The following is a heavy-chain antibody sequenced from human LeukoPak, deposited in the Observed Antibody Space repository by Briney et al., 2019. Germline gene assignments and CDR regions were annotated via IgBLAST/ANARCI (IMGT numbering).Heavy chain of an antibody. D-gene: IGHD3-10*01. CDR1: GFSVRDYA. CDR3: AKDAVRGSGRINWFDS. V-gene: IGHV3-30*18. Sequence: GGSLRLSCAASGFSVRDYAMHWVRQAPGKGLEWVAVMSYEETYKNYAEAVKGRFTISRDNSKNTLYLQMNSLRGEDTAAYYCAKDAVRGSGRINWFDSWGQGTLVTVSS. J-gene: IGHJ5*01. CDR2: MSYEETYK.